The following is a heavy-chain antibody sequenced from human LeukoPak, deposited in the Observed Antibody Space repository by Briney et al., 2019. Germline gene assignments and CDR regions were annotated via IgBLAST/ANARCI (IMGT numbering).Heavy chain of an antibody. D-gene: IGHD1-26*01. V-gene: IGHV3-30*04. J-gene: IGHJ4*02. Sequence: SLRLSCAASGFTFSSYAMHWVRQAPGKGLEWVAVISYDGSNKYYADSVKGRFTVSRDNSKNTLYLQMNSLRAEDTAVYYCARDVGSGSYWGTFDYWGQGTLVTVSS. CDR3: ARDVGSGSYWGTFDY. CDR1: GFTFSSYA. CDR2: ISYDGSNK.